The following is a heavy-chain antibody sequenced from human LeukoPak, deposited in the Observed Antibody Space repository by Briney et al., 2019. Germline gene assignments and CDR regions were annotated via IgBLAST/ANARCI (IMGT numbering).Heavy chain of an antibody. Sequence: SEALSLTCAVYGGSFSGYYWSWVRQPPGKGLEWIGEINHSGSTNYNPFLKSRVTISVDTSKNQFSLKLSSVTAADTAVYYCARGTLLVNPWGQGTLVTVSS. D-gene: IGHD3-10*01. V-gene: IGHV4-34*01. CDR1: GGSFSGYY. CDR3: ARGTLLVNP. CDR2: INHSGST. J-gene: IGHJ5*02.